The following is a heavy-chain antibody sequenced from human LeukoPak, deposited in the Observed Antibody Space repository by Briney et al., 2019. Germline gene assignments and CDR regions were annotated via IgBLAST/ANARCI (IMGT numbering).Heavy chain of an antibody. CDR2: IRYDGSNK. Sequence: GRSLRLSCAASGFTFSSYGMHWVRQAPGKGLEWVAVIRYDGSNKYYADSVKGRFTISRDNSKNTLYLQMNSLRAEDTAVYYCARSGDILTAHFDYWGQGTLVTVSS. V-gene: IGHV3-33*01. D-gene: IGHD3-9*01. CDR3: ARSGDILTAHFDY. J-gene: IGHJ4*02. CDR1: GFTFSSYG.